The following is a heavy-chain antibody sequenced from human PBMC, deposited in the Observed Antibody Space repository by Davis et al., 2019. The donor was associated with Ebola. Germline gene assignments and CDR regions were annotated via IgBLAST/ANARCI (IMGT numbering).Heavy chain of an antibody. CDR1: GFTFSSYT. CDR2: VSTRSSYI. Sequence: GESLKISCIASGFTFSSYTMNWVRQAPGKGLEWVSSVSTRSSYIHYADSVKGRFTISRDNAKNTLYLQMSSLRAEDTGVYYCTRDPLMHGATFDYWGLGTLVTVSS. J-gene: IGHJ4*02. CDR3: TRDPLMHGATFDY. V-gene: IGHV3-21*01. D-gene: IGHD1-26*01.